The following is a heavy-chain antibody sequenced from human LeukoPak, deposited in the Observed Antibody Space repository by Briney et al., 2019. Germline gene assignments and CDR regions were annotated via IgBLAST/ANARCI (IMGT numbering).Heavy chain of an antibody. J-gene: IGHJ4*02. V-gene: IGHV3-23*01. Sequence: GGSLRLFCTASRFALSTSVMRWVRRAPGKGLEWVSGITSGDGTYYADSVKGRFTISRDNSKNTLYLQMNSLRAEDTAIYYCAKGSGKEFEYGGQGTLVTVSS. D-gene: IGHD3-10*01. CDR1: RFALSTSV. CDR3: AKGSGKEFEY. CDR2: ITSGDGT.